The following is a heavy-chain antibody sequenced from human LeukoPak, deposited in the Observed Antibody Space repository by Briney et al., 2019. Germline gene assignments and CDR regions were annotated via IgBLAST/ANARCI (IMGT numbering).Heavy chain of an antibody. J-gene: IGHJ4*02. CDR2: MNPNSGNT. V-gene: IGHV1-8*01. CDR1: GYTFTSYD. D-gene: IGHD3-10*01. Sequence: ASVKVSCKASGYTFTSYDINWVRQATGQGLEWMGWMNPNSGNTGYAQKFQGRVTMTRNTSISTAYMELSGLRSEDTAVYYCARVRYYYGSGSTRLYYFDYWGQGTLVTVSS. CDR3: ARVRYYYGSGSTRLYYFDY.